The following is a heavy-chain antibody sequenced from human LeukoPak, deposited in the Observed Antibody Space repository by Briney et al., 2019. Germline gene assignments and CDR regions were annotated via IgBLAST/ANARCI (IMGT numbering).Heavy chain of an antibody. J-gene: IGHJ3*02. Sequence: PGGSLRLSCAASGFTVSSNYMSWVRQAPGKGLECVAVIAYDGSNKYYADSVKGRFTISRDNSKNTLYLQMNSLRAEDTAVYYCARDGAHCAGGSCHSYNAFDICGQGTVVTVSS. CDR3: ARDGAHCAGGSCHSYNAFDI. CDR2: IAYDGSNK. V-gene: IGHV3-30*03. CDR1: GFTVSSNY. D-gene: IGHD2-15*01.